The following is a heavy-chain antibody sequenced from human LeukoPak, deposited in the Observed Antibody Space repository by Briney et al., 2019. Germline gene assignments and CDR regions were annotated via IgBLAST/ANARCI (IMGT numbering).Heavy chain of an antibody. CDR2: ISYDGSNK. CDR1: GFTFSSYA. V-gene: IGHV3-30-3*01. Sequence: PGRSLRLSCAASGFTFSSYAMHWVRQAPGKGLEWVAVISYDGSNKYYADSVKGRFTISRDNSKNTLYLQMNSLRAEDTAVYYCAGDRTRIAVPFDYWGQGTLVTVSS. D-gene: IGHD6-19*01. CDR3: AGDRTRIAVPFDY. J-gene: IGHJ4*02.